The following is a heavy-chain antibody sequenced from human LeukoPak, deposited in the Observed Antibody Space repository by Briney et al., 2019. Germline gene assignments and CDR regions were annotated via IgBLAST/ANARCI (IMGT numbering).Heavy chain of an antibody. CDR1: GGTFSSYT. J-gene: IGHJ5*02. CDR2: IIPILGIA. Sequence: ALVKVSCKASGGTFSSYTISWVRQAPGQGLEWMGRIIPILGIANSAQKFQGRVTITEDKSTSTAYMELSSLSSEDTAVYYCARGPDYSNYLNWFDPWGQGTLVTVSS. V-gene: IGHV1-69*02. CDR3: ARGPDYSNYLNWFDP. D-gene: IGHD4-11*01.